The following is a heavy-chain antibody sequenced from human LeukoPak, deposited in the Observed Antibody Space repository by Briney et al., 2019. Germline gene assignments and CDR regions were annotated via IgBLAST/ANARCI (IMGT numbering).Heavy chain of an antibody. J-gene: IGHJ4*02. Sequence: GGSLRLSCAGSGFTFSSKYMSWVGQAPGKGLEGGSFIYRENTDYLNAVKGRFTISRDNSKNTLYLQMNSLRAEDTAVYYCARRAGAYSHPYDYWGQGTLVTVSS. CDR1: GFTFSSKY. CDR2: IYRENT. CDR3: ARRAGAYSHPYDY. V-gene: IGHV3-53*01. D-gene: IGHD4/OR15-4a*01.